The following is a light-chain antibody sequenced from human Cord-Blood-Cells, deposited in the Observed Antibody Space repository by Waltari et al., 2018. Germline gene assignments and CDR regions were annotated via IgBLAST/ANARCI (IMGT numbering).Light chain of an antibody. J-gene: IGLJ1*01. CDR3: SSYTSSSTYV. CDR2: DVS. CDR1: SSDVGGYNY. Sequence: QSALTQPASVSGSPGQSITISCTGTSSDVGGYNYVSWYQQHPGKAPKLMIYDVSNRPSGVSSRFCGSKSGNTASLTISGLQAEDEADYYCSSYTSSSTYVFGTGTKVTVL. V-gene: IGLV2-14*01.